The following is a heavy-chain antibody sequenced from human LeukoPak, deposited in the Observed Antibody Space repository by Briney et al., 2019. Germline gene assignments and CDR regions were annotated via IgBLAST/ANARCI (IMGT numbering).Heavy chain of an antibody. CDR2: INAGNGNT. CDR1: GYTFTSYA. J-gene: IGHJ5*02. V-gene: IGHV1-3*01. D-gene: IGHD3-3*01. CDR3: ARVGTIFGVTSRYWYDP. Sequence: ASVKVSCKASGYTFTSYAMHWVRQAPGQRLKWMGWINAGNGNTKYSQKFQGRVTITRDTSASTAYMELSSLRSEDTAVYYCARVGTIFGVTSRYWYDPWGQGTLVTVSS.